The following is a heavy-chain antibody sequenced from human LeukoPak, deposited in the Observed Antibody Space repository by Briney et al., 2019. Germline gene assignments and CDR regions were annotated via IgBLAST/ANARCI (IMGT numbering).Heavy chain of an antibody. Sequence: GGSLRLSCAASGFTFSSYAMSWVRQAPGKGLEWVSAISGSGGSTYYADSVKGRFTISRDNSKNTLYLQMNSLRAEDTAVYYCAKSLEVITTMSAWGDYWGQGTLVTVSS. CDR3: AKSLEVITTMSAWGDY. V-gene: IGHV3-23*01. D-gene: IGHD3-22*01. CDR1: GFTFSSYA. J-gene: IGHJ4*02. CDR2: ISGSGGST.